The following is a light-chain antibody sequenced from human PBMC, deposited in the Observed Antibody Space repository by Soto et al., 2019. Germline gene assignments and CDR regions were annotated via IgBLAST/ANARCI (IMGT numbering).Light chain of an antibody. CDR1: SSDVDGYDY. Sequence: QSALTQPRSVSGSPGQSVTISCTGTSSDVDGYDYVSWYQQHPGKAPKLMIYDVSKRPSGVPDRFSGSKSGNTASLTISGLQAEDEAVYHCCSYAGSYIYVFGTGTKVTVL. CDR3: CSYAGSYIYV. CDR2: DVS. J-gene: IGLJ1*01. V-gene: IGLV2-11*01.